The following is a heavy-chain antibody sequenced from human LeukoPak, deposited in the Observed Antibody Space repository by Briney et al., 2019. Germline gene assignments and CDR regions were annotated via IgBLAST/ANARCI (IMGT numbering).Heavy chain of an antibody. CDR2: ISYDGSNK. V-gene: IGHV3-30*18. J-gene: IGHJ5*02. D-gene: IGHD3-10*01. CDR3: AKDRWADYLSGRGFDP. Sequence: GGSLRLSCAASGFPLSSYGMHWVRQAPGKGLEWVAVISYDGSNKYSADSVKGRFTISRDNSKNTLYLQMNSLRAEDTAVYYCAKDRWADYLSGRGFDPWGQGTLVTVSS. CDR1: GFPLSSYG.